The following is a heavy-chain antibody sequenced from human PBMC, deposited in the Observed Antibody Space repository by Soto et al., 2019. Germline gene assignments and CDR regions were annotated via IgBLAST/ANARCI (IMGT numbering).Heavy chain of an antibody. V-gene: IGHV3-13*04. Sequence: PGGSLRLSCSASGFTYSSYDMHWVRQGPGKVLEWVSAIGTAGDTKYAGSVKGRFTISRENAKKSLYLQMNSLRAGDTAIYFCARAIGPTLFDYWGQGALVTVSS. D-gene: IGHD3-22*01. CDR1: GFTYSSYD. CDR3: ARAIGPTLFDY. J-gene: IGHJ4*02. CDR2: IGTAGDT.